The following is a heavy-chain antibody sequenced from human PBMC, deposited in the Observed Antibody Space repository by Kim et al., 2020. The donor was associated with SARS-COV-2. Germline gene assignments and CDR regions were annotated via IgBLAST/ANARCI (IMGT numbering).Heavy chain of an antibody. CDR3: ARGGRTYGMDV. CDR2: ISTYNSDS. Sequence: ASVKVSCKASGYTFSSYGITWVRQAPGQGLEWMGWISTYNSDSKYPQKLQARVSMTTDTSTSTAYMELRSLSSDDTAVYYCARGGRTYGMDVWGQGTTVTVSS. J-gene: IGHJ6*02. V-gene: IGHV1-18*01. CDR1: GYTFSSYG.